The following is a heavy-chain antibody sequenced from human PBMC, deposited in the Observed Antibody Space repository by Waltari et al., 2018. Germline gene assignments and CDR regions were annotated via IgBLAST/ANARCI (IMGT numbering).Heavy chain of an antibody. J-gene: IGHJ4*02. Sequence: QLELQESGPGLVKPSETLSLTCSVSGGSNRRSGYYGVWIRQPPGKGLEGIGSIYYSGTTYYNPSLNSRVTISVDTSKNQFSLKLTSVTAADTAMYFCARQSYYDESGHDWGQGTLVTVSS. CDR2: IYYSGTT. CDR3: ARQSYYDESGHD. CDR1: GGSNRRSGYY. D-gene: IGHD3-22*01. V-gene: IGHV4-39*01.